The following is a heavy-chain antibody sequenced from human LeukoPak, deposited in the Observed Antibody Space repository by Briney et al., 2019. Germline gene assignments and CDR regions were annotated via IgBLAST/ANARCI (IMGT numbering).Heavy chain of an antibody. CDR1: GDSITSNDYF. Sequence: PSETLSLTCSVSGDSITSNDYFWGWIRQPPGKGLEWIGYIDYIGSTNYNYNPSLHRRVTMSVDRSNSQFSLRLTSVTAADTAVYYCARSRGGGWFYYFDLWGQGTLVTVSS. V-gene: IGHV4-61*05. D-gene: IGHD6-19*01. CDR3: ARSRGGGWFYYFDL. J-gene: IGHJ4*02. CDR2: IDYIGSTNY.